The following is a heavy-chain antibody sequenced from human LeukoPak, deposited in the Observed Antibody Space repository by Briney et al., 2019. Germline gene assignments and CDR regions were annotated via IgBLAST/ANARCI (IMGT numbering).Heavy chain of an antibody. CDR1: GFTFSSYG. J-gene: IGHJ4*02. V-gene: IGHV3-23*01. CDR3: AKVGYSDYGDYAGFDY. D-gene: IGHD4-17*01. CDR2: ISGSGGST. Sequence: GGSLRLSCAASGFTFSSYGMSWVRQAPGEGLEWVSAISGSGGSTYYADSVKGRFTISRDNSKNTLYLQMNSLRAEDTAVYYCAKVGYSDYGDYAGFDYWSQGTLVTVSS.